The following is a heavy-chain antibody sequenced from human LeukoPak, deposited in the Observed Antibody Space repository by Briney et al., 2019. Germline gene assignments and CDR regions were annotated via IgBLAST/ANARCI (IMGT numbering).Heavy chain of an antibody. CDR2: ISGSGGST. CDR3: AKDQVATVSYSSSWYLDAFDI. J-gene: IGHJ3*02. D-gene: IGHD6-13*01. V-gene: IGHV3-23*01. CDR1: GFTFSSYA. Sequence: GGSLRLSCAASGFTFSSYAMSWVRQAPGKGLEWVSAISGSGGSTYYADSVKGRFTISRDNSKNTLYLQMNSLRAEDTAVYYCAKDQVATVSYSSSWYLDAFDIWGQGTMVTVSS.